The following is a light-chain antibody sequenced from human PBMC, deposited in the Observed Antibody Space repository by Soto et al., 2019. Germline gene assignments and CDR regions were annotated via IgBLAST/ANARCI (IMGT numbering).Light chain of an antibody. CDR1: QSVSSTS. CDR3: QQYGSSPWT. J-gene: IGKJ1*01. CDR2: GAS. V-gene: IGKV3D-20*01. Sequence: VFTQSPATLSMSPGEIATLSCGSSQSVSSTSLAWYQQKPGLAPRLLIYGASSRATGIPDRFSGSGSGTDFTLTITRLEPEDFAVYYCQQYGSSPWTFGQGTKVDIK.